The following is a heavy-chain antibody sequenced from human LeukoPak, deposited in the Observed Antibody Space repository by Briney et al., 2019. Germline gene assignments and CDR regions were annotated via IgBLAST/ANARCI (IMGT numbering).Heavy chain of an antibody. J-gene: IGHJ4*02. CDR2: ISSSSSTI. Sequence: GGSLRLSCAASGFTFSNYNMNWVSQAPEKGLEWVSYISSSSSTIYYAESVKGRFTISRDNAKNSLYLQMNSLRAEDTALYYCARSGTYAYFDYWGQGTLVPVSS. CDR1: GFTFSNYN. CDR3: ARSGTYAYFDY. V-gene: IGHV3-48*01. D-gene: IGHD1-26*01.